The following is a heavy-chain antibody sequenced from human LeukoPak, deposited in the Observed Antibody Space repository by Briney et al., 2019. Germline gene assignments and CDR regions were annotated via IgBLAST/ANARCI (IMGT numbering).Heavy chain of an antibody. CDR3: ARGVRYCSSTSCIMFDY. V-gene: IGHV4-59*01. J-gene: IGHJ4*02. CDR2: IYYSGST. D-gene: IGHD2-2*01. Sequence: SETLSLTCTVSGGSISSYYWSWIRQPPGKGLEWIGYIYYSGSTNYNPSLKSRVTISVDTSKNQFSLKLSSVTAADTAVYYCARGVRYCSSTSCIMFDYWGQGTLVTVSS. CDR1: GGSISSYY.